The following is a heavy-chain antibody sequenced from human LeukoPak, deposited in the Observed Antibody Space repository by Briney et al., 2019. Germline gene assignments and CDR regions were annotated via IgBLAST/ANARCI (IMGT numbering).Heavy chain of an antibody. Sequence: GGSLRLSCAASGFTFSSYWMNWARQAPGKGLEWVAVISFDGSTKYYADSVKGRFTISRDNSKNTLYLQMNSLRPEDTAMYFCAGPTYSSSWYVFAFDYWGQGTLVTVSS. CDR1: GFTFSSYW. V-gene: IGHV3-30*03. CDR2: ISFDGSTK. D-gene: IGHD6-13*01. J-gene: IGHJ4*02. CDR3: AGPTYSSSWYVFAFDY.